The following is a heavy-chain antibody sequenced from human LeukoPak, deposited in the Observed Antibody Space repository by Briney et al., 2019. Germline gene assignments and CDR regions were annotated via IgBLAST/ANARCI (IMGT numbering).Heavy chain of an antibody. J-gene: IGHJ4*02. CDR3: ARTAYCSGGSCYSFDY. V-gene: IGHV4-59*04. CDR2: IYYSGST. D-gene: IGHD2-15*01. Sequence: RASETLSLTCTVSGGSITGYYWGWIRQPPGKGLEWIGYIYYSGSTYYNPSLKSRVTMSVDTSKNQFSLKLSSVTAVDTAVYYCARTAYCSGGSCYSFDYWGQGTLVTVSS. CDR1: GGSITGYY.